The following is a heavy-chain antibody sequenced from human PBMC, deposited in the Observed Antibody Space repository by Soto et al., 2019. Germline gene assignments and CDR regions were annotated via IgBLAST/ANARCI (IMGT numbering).Heavy chain of an antibody. D-gene: IGHD3-22*01. J-gene: IGHJ4*02. CDR3: ARGGQDSSAYYCASLDY. CDR1: GFTFDDYA. CDR2: ISWNGGNI. V-gene: IGHV3-9*01. Sequence: EVQLVESGGGLVQPGRSLRLSCAASGFTFDDYAMHWVRQAPGKGLEWVSGISWNGGNIGYADSVKGRFTISRDNAKNSRYLQMNSLRAGEPALDYCARGGQDSSAYYCASLDYWGQGTVVTVSS.